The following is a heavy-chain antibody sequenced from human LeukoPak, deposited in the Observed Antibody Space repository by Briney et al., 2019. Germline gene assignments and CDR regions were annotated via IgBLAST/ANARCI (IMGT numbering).Heavy chain of an antibody. J-gene: IGHJ4*02. D-gene: IGHD2-15*01. V-gene: IGHV4-34*01. CDR2: INHSGST. CDR3: ARGRPGYCSGGSCYPYYFDY. Sequence: SETLSLTCAVYGGSFSGYYWSWIRQPPGKGLEWIGEINHSGSTNYNPSLKSRVTISVDTSKNQFSLKLSSVTAADTAVYYCARGRPGYCSGGSCYPYYFDYWGQGTLVTVSS. CDR1: GGSFSGYY.